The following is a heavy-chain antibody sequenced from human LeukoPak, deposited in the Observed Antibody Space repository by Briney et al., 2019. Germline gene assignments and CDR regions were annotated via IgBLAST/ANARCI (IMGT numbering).Heavy chain of an antibody. D-gene: IGHD3-10*01. V-gene: IGHV4-31*03. CDR3: ASTYYYGSGSYSFFRY. CDR2: IYYSGST. J-gene: IGHJ4*02. Sequence: SETLSLTCTVSGGSISSGGYYWSWIRQHPGKGLEWIGYIYYSGSTYYNPSLKSRVTISVDTSKNQFSLKLSSVTAADTAVYYCASTYYYGSGSYSFFRYWGQGTLVTVSS. CDR1: GGSISSGGYY.